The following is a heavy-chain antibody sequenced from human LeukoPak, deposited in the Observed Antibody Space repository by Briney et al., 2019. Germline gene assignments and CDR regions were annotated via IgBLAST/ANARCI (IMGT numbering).Heavy chain of an antibody. Sequence: SETLSLTCAVYGGSFSGYYWSWIRQPPGKGLEWIGEINHSGSTNYNPSLKSRVTISVDTSKNQFSLKLSSVTAADTAVYYCARRRFGYYDSSGYNNYWGQGALVTVSS. CDR2: INHSGST. CDR1: GGSFSGYY. D-gene: IGHD3-22*01. J-gene: IGHJ4*02. V-gene: IGHV4-34*01. CDR3: ARRRFGYYDSSGYNNY.